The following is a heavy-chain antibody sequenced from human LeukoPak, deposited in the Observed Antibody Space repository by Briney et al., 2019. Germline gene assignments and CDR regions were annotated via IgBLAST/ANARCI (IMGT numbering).Heavy chain of an antibody. CDR1: GFTFSSYG. J-gene: IGHJ4*02. D-gene: IGHD5-18*01. V-gene: IGHV3-30*02. Sequence: GGSLRLSCAASGFTFSSYGMHWVRQAPGKGLEWVAFIQYDGSNKYYADSVKGRFTIPRDNSRNTVHLQMNSLRGEDTAVYSCAKDHSRGYSHGPFDFWGQGTLVTVSS. CDR3: AKDHSRGYSHGPFDF. CDR2: IQYDGSNK.